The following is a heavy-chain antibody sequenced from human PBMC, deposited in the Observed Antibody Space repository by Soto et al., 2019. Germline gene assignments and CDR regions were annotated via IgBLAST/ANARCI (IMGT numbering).Heavy chain of an antibody. V-gene: IGHV3-23*01. Sequence: PGGSLRLSCAASGFTFSSYAMSWVRQAPGKGLEWVSAISGSGGSNKYYADSVKGRFTISRDNSKNTLYLQMNSLRAEDTAVYYCARDLSKQWLANFDYWGQGTLVTVSS. CDR1: GFTFSSYA. CDR3: ARDLSKQWLANFDY. CDR2: ISGSGGSNK. D-gene: IGHD6-19*01. J-gene: IGHJ4*02.